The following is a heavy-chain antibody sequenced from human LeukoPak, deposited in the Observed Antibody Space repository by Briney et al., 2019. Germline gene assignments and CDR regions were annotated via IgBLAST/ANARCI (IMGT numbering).Heavy chain of an antibody. D-gene: IGHD4-17*01. J-gene: IGHJ4*02. CDR1: GFTFSSYE. V-gene: IGHV3-48*03. CDR3: ARDGEDGDHLFDY. Sequence: PGGSLRLSCAASGFTFSSYEMNWVRQAPGKGLEWVSYISTSGSTMYYADSVKGRFSISRDNAKNSLYLQMNSLRAEDTAVYNCARDGEDGDHLFDYWGQGTLVTVSS. CDR2: ISTSGSTM.